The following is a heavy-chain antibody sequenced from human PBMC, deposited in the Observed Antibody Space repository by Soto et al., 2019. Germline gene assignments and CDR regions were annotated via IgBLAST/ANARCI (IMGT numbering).Heavy chain of an antibody. CDR1: GFTVSSNY. CDR3: VKTLQYSYGLPH. Sequence: GSLRLSCAASGFTVSSNYMSWVRQAPGKGLEWVSVIYSGGSTYYADSVKGRFTISRDNSKNTLYLQMSSLRAEDTAVYYCVKTLQYSYGLPHWGQGTLVTVSS. J-gene: IGHJ4*02. CDR2: IYSGGST. V-gene: IGHV3-66*01. D-gene: IGHD5-18*01.